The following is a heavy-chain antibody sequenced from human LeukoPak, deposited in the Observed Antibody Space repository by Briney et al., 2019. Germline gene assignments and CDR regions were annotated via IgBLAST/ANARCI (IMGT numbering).Heavy chain of an antibody. Sequence: SETXSLTCDVYGGSFSGYYWTWIRQPPGKGLEWIGEVDHSGTTNYRPSLRSRVTMSVDTSKKQFSLKLSSVTAADTAVYYCTRGPMRAWFDPWGQGTLVTVSS. J-gene: IGHJ5*02. CDR1: GGSFSGYY. CDR3: TRGPMRAWFDP. CDR2: VDHSGTT. V-gene: IGHV4-34*01.